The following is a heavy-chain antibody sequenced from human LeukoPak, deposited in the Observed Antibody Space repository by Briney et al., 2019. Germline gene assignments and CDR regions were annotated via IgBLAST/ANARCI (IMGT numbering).Heavy chain of an antibody. D-gene: IGHD6-13*01. CDR3: AKDPGSSWYLGY. Sequence: GGSLRLSCAASGFTFSSYEMNWVRQAPGKGLEWVSAISGSGGSTYYADSVKGRFTISRDNSKNTLYLQMNSLRAEDTAVYYCAKDPGSSWYLGYWGQGTLVTVSS. V-gene: IGHV3-23*01. CDR1: GFTFSSYE. J-gene: IGHJ4*02. CDR2: ISGSGGST.